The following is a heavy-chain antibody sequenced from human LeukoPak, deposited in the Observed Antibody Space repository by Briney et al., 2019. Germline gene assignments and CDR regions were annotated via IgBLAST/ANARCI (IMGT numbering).Heavy chain of an antibody. D-gene: IGHD2-21*01. Sequence: QTGGPLRLSCAASGFPFSDYGMYWVRQAPGKGLEWLAVISHDGNNKYYADSVKGRITISRDNSMNTLYLQMNSLRAEDTAVYYCARVKTRGGEQPGLYNWFDPWGQGTLVTVSS. CDR2: ISHDGNNK. CDR3: ARVKTRGGEQPGLYNWFDP. V-gene: IGHV3-30*03. CDR1: GFPFSDYG. J-gene: IGHJ5*02.